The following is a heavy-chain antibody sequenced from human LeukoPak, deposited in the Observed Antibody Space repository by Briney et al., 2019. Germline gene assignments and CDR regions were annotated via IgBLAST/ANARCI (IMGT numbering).Heavy chain of an antibody. CDR1: GGSINSRNYY. Sequence: SETLSLTCTVSGGSINSRNYYWRWLRQPAGKGLEWIGRIDTTGSTNFNPSLKSRVIISVDTPKNQFSLRLSSVTAADTAVYYCARGLRYFGWLYESWGQGSLVTVSS. V-gene: IGHV4-61*02. J-gene: IGHJ5*02. CDR2: IDTTGST. D-gene: IGHD3-9*01. CDR3: ARGLRYFGWLYES.